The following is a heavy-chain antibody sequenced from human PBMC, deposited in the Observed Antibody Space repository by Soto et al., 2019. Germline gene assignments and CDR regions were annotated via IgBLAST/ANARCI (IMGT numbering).Heavy chain of an antibody. J-gene: IGHJ5*02. CDR2: INHSGST. CDR3: ARRGGWTAFDP. V-gene: IGHV4-34*01. D-gene: IGHD3-16*01. Sequence: QVQLQQWGAGLLEPSETLSLTCAVYGGSFSGYYWTWIRQPPGKGLEWIGEINHSGSTNYNPSLKTRVTISVDTPKNHFSLKLSSVTAAVTAVYYCARRGGWTAFDPWGQGTLVSVSS. CDR1: GGSFSGYY.